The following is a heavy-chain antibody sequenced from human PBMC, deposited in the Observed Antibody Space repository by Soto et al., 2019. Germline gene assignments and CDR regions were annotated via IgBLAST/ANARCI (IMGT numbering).Heavy chain of an antibody. CDR3: AREASYYGAAPWFFDL. CDR1: GYTFTSYS. Sequence: QVHLVQSGAEVKKPGASVKVSCKASGYTFTSYSISWVRQAPGQGLEWMGWISAYNGNTNYAQKLQGRVTMTTDTSTSTAYMELRSLRSDDTAVYYCAREASYYGAAPWFFDLWGRGTLVTVSS. CDR2: ISAYNGNT. J-gene: IGHJ2*01. D-gene: IGHD4-17*01. V-gene: IGHV1-18*01.